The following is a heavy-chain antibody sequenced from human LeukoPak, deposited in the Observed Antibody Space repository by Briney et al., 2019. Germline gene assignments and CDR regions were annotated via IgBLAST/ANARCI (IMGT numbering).Heavy chain of an antibody. CDR1: GFIFSNYA. V-gene: IGHV3-23*01. CDR2: ISGSDSTT. Sequence: PGGSLRLSCAASGFIFSNYAMSWVRQAPGKGLEWVSGISGSDSTTYFADSVKGRFTISRDNSKNTLYLQMNSLRADDTALYYCAKQGSRGWLSAFKYWGQGALVTVSS. CDR3: AKQGSRGWLSAFKY. D-gene: IGHD6-19*01. J-gene: IGHJ4*02.